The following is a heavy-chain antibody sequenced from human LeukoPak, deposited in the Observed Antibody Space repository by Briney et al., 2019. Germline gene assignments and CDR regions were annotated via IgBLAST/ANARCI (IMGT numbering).Heavy chain of an antibody. V-gene: IGHV4-4*02. CDR1: GGSISSSNW. D-gene: IGHD5-12*01. CDR3: ARREVATGYFDY. Sequence: SGTLSLTCAVSGGSISSSNWWSWVRQPPGKGLEWIGEINHSGSTNYNPSLKSRVTISVDTSKNQFSLKLSSVTAADTAVYYCARREVATGYFDYWGQGTLVTVSS. CDR2: INHSGST. J-gene: IGHJ4*02.